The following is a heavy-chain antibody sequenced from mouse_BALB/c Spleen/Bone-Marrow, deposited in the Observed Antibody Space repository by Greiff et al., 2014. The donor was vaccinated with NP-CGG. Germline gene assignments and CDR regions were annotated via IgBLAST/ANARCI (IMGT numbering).Heavy chain of an antibody. CDR1: GFTFSDYG. D-gene: IGHD2-1*01. J-gene: IGHJ4*01. CDR2: ISNLAYSI. Sequence: VQLKESGGGLVQPGGSRKLSCAASGFTFSDYGMAWVRQVPGKGPEWVAFISNLAYSIYYADTATGRFTISRENAKNTLYLEMSSLRSEDTAMYYCATIYYGNSYAMDYWGQGTSVTVSS. CDR3: ATIYYGNSYAMDY. V-gene: IGHV5-15*02.